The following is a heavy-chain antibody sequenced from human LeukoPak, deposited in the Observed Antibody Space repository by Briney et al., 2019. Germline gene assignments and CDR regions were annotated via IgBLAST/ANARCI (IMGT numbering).Heavy chain of an antibody. D-gene: IGHD1-26*01. V-gene: IGHV4-59*08. CDR1: GGSISSYY. Sequence: PSETLSLTCTVSGGSISSYYWSWIRQPPGKGLEWIGYIYYSGSTNYHPSLKSRVTISVDMSKNQYSLKLSSVTAADTAVYYCARLGRGSFLSYFDYWGQGTLVTVSS. CDR3: ARLGRGSFLSYFDY. CDR2: IYYSGST. J-gene: IGHJ4*02.